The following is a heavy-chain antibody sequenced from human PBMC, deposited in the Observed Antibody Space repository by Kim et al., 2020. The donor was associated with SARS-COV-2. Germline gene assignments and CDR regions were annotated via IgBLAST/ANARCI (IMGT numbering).Heavy chain of an antibody. J-gene: IGHJ5*02. CDR2: IYYSGST. D-gene: IGHD3-22*01. V-gene: IGHV4-61*01. CDR3: ARDRGYYYSWFDP. CDR1: GGSVSSGSYY. Sequence: SETLSLTCTVSGGSVSSGSYYWSWIRQPPGKGLEWIGYIYYSGSTNYNPSLKSRVTISVDTSKNQFSLKLSSVTAADTAVYYCARDRGYYYSWFDPWGQGTLVTVSS.